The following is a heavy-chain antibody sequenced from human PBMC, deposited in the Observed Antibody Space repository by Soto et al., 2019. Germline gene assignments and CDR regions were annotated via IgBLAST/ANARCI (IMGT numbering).Heavy chain of an antibody. CDR2: IYYSGST. CDR1: GGSISSGGYY. Sequence: QVQLQESGPGLVKPSQTLSLTCTVSGGSISSGGYYWSWIRQHPGKGLEWIGYIYYSGSTYYNPSLKSRVTISVDTSKTQSSLKLSSVTAADTAVYYCARGGRRSPGMDVWGQGTTVTVSS. J-gene: IGHJ6*02. V-gene: IGHV4-31*03. CDR3: ARGGRRSPGMDV.